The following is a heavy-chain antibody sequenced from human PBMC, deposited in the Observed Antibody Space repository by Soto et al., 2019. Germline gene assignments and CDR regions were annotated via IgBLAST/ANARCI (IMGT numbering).Heavy chain of an antibody. J-gene: IGHJ6*02. CDR3: ARPAMVRGVIPFYYYYGMDV. V-gene: IGHV1-69*06. CDR1: GGTFSSYA. D-gene: IGHD3-10*01. Sequence: QVQLVQSGAEVKKPGSSVKVSCKASGGTFSSYAISWVRQAPGQGLEWMGGIIPIFGTANYAQKFQGRVTITADKSTSTAYMELSSLGSEDTAVYYCARPAMVRGVIPFYYYYGMDVWGQGTTVTVSS. CDR2: IIPIFGTA.